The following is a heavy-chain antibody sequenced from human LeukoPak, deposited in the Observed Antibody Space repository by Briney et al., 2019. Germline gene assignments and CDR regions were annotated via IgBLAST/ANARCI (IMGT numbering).Heavy chain of an antibody. J-gene: IGHJ4*02. D-gene: IGHD2-21*01. CDR1: GITFGTYA. V-gene: IGHV3-23*01. Sequence: GGSLRLSCAASGITFGTYAMNWVRQAPGKGLEWASTVSGSGVATYFADSVKGRFTISRDNCKNTVFLEMNNLRAEDASVYYCATSSDWPYYFHYWGQGTLVTVSS. CDR2: VSGSGVAT. CDR3: ATSSDWPYYFHY.